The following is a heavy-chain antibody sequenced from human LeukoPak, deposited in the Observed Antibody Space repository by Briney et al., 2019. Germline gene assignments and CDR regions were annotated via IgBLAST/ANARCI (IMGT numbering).Heavy chain of an antibody. J-gene: IGHJ3*02. V-gene: IGHV4-39*01. Sequence: PSETLSLTCTVSGDSISSSYYSWGWIRHPPGKGLVWIGSISYSGSTYYNPSLKSRVTLSVDTSKNQFSLKLSSVTAADTAVYYCARHTPDYGDYPIIKSGYVFDIWGQGTMVTVSS. D-gene: IGHD4-17*01. CDR2: ISYSGST. CDR3: ARHTPDYGDYPIIKSGYVFDI. CDR1: GDSISSSYYS.